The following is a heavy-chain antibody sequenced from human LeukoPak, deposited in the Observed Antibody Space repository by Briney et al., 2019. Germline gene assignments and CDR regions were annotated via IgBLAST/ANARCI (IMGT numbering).Heavy chain of an antibody. Sequence: VASVKVSCKASGYTFTGYYMHWVRQAPGQGLEWMGWINPNSGGTNYAQKFQGRVTMTRDTSISTAYMELSRLRSDDTAVYYCARGRADSSGYSGYPDPWGQGTLVTVSS. CDR3: ARGRADSSGYSGYPDP. CDR1: GYTFTGYY. V-gene: IGHV1-2*02. CDR2: INPNSGGT. D-gene: IGHD3-22*01. J-gene: IGHJ5*02.